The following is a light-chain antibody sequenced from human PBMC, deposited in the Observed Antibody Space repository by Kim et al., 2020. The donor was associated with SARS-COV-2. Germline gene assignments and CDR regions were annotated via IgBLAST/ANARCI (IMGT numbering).Light chain of an antibody. V-gene: IGKV3-20*01. CDR1: QSVSSSY. Sequence: EIVLTQSPCTLSLSPGERATLSCRASQSVSSSYLAWYQQKAGQAPSLLIYGASSRATGIPDRFSGSWSGTAFSLTISRLEPEDFAVYYCQQYGSSPRTFGQGTKVDIK. CDR2: GAS. J-gene: IGKJ1*01. CDR3: QQYGSSPRT.